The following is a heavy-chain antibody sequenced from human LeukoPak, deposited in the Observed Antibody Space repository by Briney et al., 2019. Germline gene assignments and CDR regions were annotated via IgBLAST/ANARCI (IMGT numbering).Heavy chain of an antibody. CDR1: GYTFTGYY. CDR3: ARDSYYDFWSGYFPPYADYFDY. V-gene: IGHV1-2*02. D-gene: IGHD3-3*01. CDR2: INPNSGGT. Sequence: ASVKVSCKASGYTFTGYYMHWVRQAPGQGLEWMGWINPNSGGTNYAQKFQGRVTMTRDTSISTAYMELRSLRSDDTAVYYCARDSYYDFWSGYFPPYADYFDYWGQGTLVTVSS. J-gene: IGHJ4*02.